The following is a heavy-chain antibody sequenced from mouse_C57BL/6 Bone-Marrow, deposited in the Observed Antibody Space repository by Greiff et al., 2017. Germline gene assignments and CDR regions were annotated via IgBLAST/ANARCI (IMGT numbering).Heavy chain of an antibody. V-gene: IGHV1-9*01. Sequence: QVQLKESGAELMKPGASVKLSCKATGYTFTGYWIEWVKQRPGHGLEWIGEILPGSGSTNYNEKFKGKATFTADTSSNTAYMQLSSLTTEYSAISYCARKALRLLSEDWFAYWGQGTLVTVSA. CDR3: ARKALRLLSEDWFAY. CDR2: ILPGSGST. J-gene: IGHJ3*01. CDR1: GYTFTGYW. D-gene: IGHD2-10*01.